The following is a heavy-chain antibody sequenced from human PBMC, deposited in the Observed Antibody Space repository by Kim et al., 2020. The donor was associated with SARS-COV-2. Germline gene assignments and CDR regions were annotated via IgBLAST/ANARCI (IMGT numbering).Heavy chain of an antibody. CDR2: ISSSSSTI. CDR1: GFTFSSYS. V-gene: IGHV3-48*02. J-gene: IGHJ3*02. CDR3: ARETPTTGWGILRFRAFDI. D-gene: IGHD2-8*02. Sequence: GGSLRLSCAASGFTFSSYSMNWVRQAPGKGLEWVSYISSSSSTIYYADSVKGRFTISRDNAKNSLYLQMNSLRDEDTAVYYCARETPTTGWGILRFRAFDIWGQGTMVTVSS.